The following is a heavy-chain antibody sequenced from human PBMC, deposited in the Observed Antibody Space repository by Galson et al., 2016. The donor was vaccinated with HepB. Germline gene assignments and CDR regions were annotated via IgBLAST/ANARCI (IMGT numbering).Heavy chain of an antibody. V-gene: IGHV5-10-1*01. CDR1: GYSFISYW. D-gene: IGHD4-17*01. CDR2: IDPFDAYT. J-gene: IGHJ5*02. Sequence: QSGAEAKKPGESLRISCKGSGYSFISYWITWVRQMPGKGLEWMGTIDPFDAYTNSSPSFQGHITSSADKSISTAYLQWTSLKASDTAMYYCARTSYGDYGFDPWGQGTLVTVSS. CDR3: ARTSYGDYGFDP.